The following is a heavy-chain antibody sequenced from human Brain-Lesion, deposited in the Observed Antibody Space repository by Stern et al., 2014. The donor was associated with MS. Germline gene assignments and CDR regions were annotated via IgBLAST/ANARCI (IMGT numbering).Heavy chain of an antibody. V-gene: IGHV4-61*02. CDR3: ARGRVVPGFQYYATDV. CDR2: IFNSGST. Sequence: QLQLQESGPGLVKPSQTLSLSCTVSGGSISSGGYYWSWIRQPAGKGLEWIGRIFNSGSTSYHPSLKSRVTISIDTSKNQFSRRLNSRTAADTAVYYCARGRVVPGFQYYATDVWGQGTTVIVSS. CDR1: GGSISSGGYY. J-gene: IGHJ6*02. D-gene: IGHD2-2*01.